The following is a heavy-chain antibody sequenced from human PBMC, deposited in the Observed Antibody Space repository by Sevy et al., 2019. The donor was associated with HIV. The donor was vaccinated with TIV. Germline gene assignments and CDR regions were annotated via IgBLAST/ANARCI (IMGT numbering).Heavy chain of an antibody. V-gene: IGHV3-21*01. CDR3: ARPSGGWTAGDY. J-gene: IGHJ4*02. Sequence: GGSLRLSCAASGFTFSLYAMNWVRQAPGKGLEWVSSISDSGIDKYYADSMKGRFTISRDNAKNSLYLQINSLRVEDTAVYYCARPSGGWTAGDYWGQGTQVTVSS. CDR2: ISDSGIDK. D-gene: IGHD6-19*01. CDR1: GFTFSLYA.